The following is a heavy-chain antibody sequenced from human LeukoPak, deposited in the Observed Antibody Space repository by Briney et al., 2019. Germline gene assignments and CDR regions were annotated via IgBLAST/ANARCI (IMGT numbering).Heavy chain of an antibody. D-gene: IGHD2-15*01. CDR1: GFTFSDYY. Sequence: GGSLRLSCAASGFTFSDYYMSWIRQAPGKGLEWVSYISSSGSTIYYADSVRGRFTISRDNAKNSLYLQMNTLRVEDTAVYYCARDLSTTSEDWWDYWGQGTLVTVSS. J-gene: IGHJ4*02. CDR2: ISSSGSTI. CDR3: ARDLSTTSEDWWDY. V-gene: IGHV3-11*01.